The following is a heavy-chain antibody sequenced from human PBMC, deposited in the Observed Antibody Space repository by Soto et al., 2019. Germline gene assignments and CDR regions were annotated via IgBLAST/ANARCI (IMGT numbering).Heavy chain of an antibody. CDR2: LHHSGDT. J-gene: IGHJ4*02. CDR1: GASIGSGSYS. D-gene: IGHD3-10*01. Sequence: QLQLQESGSGLVRPSQTLSLTCTVSGASIGSGSYSWNWIRQPPGKGLEWIGYLHHSGDTYFNPSLRRRLSTSVHSSNNQLSLKLISVTAADTAVYYCARFPLWFWALDYWGQGALVTVSS. V-gene: IGHV4-30-2*01. CDR3: ARFPLWFWALDY.